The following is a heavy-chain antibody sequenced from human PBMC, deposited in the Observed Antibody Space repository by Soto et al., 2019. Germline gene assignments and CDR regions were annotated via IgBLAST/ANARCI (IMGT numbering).Heavy chain of an antibody. CDR1: GDTFNNYA. J-gene: IGHJ6*02. CDR3: ATPESSSGSSAIGYYHYGLDV. D-gene: IGHD3-3*01. CDR2: IIPVFGTP. V-gene: IGHV1-69*06. Sequence: SVKVSCKASGDTFNNYALTWVRQAPGQGLEWVGGIIPVFGTPIFAQKVQGRVTITADKSTNTVYLVLSSLTSADTAVYYCATPESSSGSSAIGYYHYGLDVWGQGTTVTVSS.